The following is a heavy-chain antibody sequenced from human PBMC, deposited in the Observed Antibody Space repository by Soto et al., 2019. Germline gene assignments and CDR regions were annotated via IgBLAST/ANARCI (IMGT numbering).Heavy chain of an antibody. J-gene: IGHJ6*02. CDR2: INSDGSTT. Sequence: EVQLVESGGGLVQPGGSLRLSCAASGFIFSSYWMHWVRQAPGKGLIWVSRINSDGSTTNYADSVKGRYTISRDNARNTMHLKMNSRRAEDTAVYYCVRDKFTWFGELSEETSGMDVWGQGTTGTVSS. D-gene: IGHD3-10*01. V-gene: IGHV3-74*01. CDR3: VRDKFTWFGELSEETSGMDV. CDR1: GFIFSSYW.